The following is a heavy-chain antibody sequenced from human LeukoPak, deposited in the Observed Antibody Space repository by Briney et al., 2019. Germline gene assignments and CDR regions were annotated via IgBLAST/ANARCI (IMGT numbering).Heavy chain of an antibody. V-gene: IGHV3-30-3*01. CDR1: GFTVSSNY. D-gene: IGHD6-19*01. Sequence: GGSLRLSCAASGFTVSSNYMSWVRQAPGKGLEWVAVISYDGSNKYYADSVKGRFTISRDNSKNTLYLQMNSLRAEDTAVYYCARDGVAGMMDGPGDYWGQGTLVTVSS. CDR2: ISYDGSNK. CDR3: ARDGVAGMMDGPGDY. J-gene: IGHJ4*02.